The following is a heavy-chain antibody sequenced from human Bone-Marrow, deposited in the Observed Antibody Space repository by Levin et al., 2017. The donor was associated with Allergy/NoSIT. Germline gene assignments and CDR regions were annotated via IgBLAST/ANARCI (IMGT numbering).Heavy chain of an antibody. V-gene: IGHV4-31*03. CDR2: IYYSGST. Sequence: PSETLSLTCTVSGGSISSGGYYWSWIRQHPGTGLEWIGYIYYSGSTYYNPSLKSRVTISVDTSKNQFSLKLSSVTAADTAVYYCARDRGMITPPYAFDIWGQGTMVTVSS. J-gene: IGHJ3*02. D-gene: IGHD3-16*01. CDR1: GGSISSGGYY. CDR3: ARDRGMITPPYAFDI.